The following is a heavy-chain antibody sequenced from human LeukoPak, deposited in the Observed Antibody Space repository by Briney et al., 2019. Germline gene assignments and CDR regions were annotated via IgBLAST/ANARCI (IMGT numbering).Heavy chain of an antibody. CDR2: ISSSSSYI. CDR3: ARDARGGSFYYYYYMDV. Sequence: GGSLRLSCAASGFTFSSYSMNWVRQAPGKGLEWVSSISSSSSYIYYADSVKGRFTISRDNAKNSLYLQMNSLTAEDTAVYYCARDARGGSFYYYYYMDVWGKGTTVTVSS. V-gene: IGHV3-21*01. CDR1: GFTFSSYS. D-gene: IGHD1-26*01. J-gene: IGHJ6*03.